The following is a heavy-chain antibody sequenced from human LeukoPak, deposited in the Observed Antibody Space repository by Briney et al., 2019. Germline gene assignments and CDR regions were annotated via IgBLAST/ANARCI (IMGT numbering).Heavy chain of an antibody. J-gene: IGHJ5*01. CDR3: AKEKGAGGGYPVLDS. Sequence: PGGSLRLSCAGAGFVFSAFRVIWIRQTPGKGLEWIAYISRDGTITHYGDSVRGRFTISRDDAKSSLFLRMDNLRVDDTATYYCAKEKGAGGGYPVLDSWGRGILVTVSS. CDR2: ISRDGTIT. D-gene: IGHD3-16*02. CDR1: GFVFSAFR. V-gene: IGHV3-48*01.